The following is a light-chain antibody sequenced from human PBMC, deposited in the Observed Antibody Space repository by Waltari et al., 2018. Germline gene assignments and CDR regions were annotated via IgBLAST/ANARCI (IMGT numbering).Light chain of an antibody. CDR1: QGIASF. Sequence: DIQLTQSPPLLSASVGDRVTITCRASQGIASFLAWYQQKPGKAPKLLIYPASILQSGVPSRFSGSGSGTEFSLTISSLQPEDFATYYCQQLESYASTFGPGTKVDIK. CDR2: PAS. V-gene: IGKV1-9*01. J-gene: IGKJ3*01. CDR3: QQLESYAST.